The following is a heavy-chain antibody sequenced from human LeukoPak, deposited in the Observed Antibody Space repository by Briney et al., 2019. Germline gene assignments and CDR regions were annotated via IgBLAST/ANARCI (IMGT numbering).Heavy chain of an antibody. Sequence: PGGSLRLSCTASGFSFSSYGMHWVRQAPGKGLEWVAVISYDGDKYYADSVKGRFTISRDNSKNTMYLQMNSLRAEDTAVYYCAKDTSITMIVVVRKLFDYWGQGTLVTVSS. D-gene: IGHD3-22*01. V-gene: IGHV3-30*18. CDR2: ISYDGDK. CDR1: GFSFSSYG. J-gene: IGHJ4*02. CDR3: AKDTSITMIVVVRKLFDY.